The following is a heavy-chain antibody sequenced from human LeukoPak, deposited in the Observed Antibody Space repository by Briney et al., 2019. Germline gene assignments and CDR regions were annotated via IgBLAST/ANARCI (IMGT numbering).Heavy chain of an antibody. Sequence: SQTLSLTCTVSGGSISSGDYYWSWIRQPPGKGLEWIGYIYYSGSTYYNPSLKSRVTISVDTSKNQFSLKLSSVTAADTAVYYCARSMRYYYDSSGYYYGTFFDYWGQGTLVTVSS. CDR3: ARSMRYYYDSSGYYYGTFFDY. CDR2: IYYSGST. CDR1: GGSISSGDYY. V-gene: IGHV4-30-4*01. J-gene: IGHJ4*02. D-gene: IGHD3-22*01.